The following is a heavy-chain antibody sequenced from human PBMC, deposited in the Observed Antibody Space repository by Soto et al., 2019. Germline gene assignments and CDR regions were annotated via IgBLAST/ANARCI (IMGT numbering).Heavy chain of an antibody. CDR2: IYYSGST. D-gene: IGHD3-22*01. Sequence: QVQLQESGPGLVKPSETLSLTCTVSGGSISSYYWSWIRQPPGKGLEWIGYIYYSGSTNYNPSLKSRVTISVDTSKNQFSLKLSFVTAADTAVYYCARMGYYYDSSGYYFLFDYWGQGTLVTVSS. J-gene: IGHJ4*02. V-gene: IGHV4-59*01. CDR1: GGSISSYY. CDR3: ARMGYYYDSSGYYFLFDY.